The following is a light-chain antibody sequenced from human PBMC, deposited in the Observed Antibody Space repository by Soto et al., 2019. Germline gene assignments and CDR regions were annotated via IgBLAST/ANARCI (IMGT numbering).Light chain of an antibody. CDR2: AAS. CDR3: QQYGSSSYT. J-gene: IGKJ2*01. V-gene: IGKV3-20*01. CDR1: QSISSSY. Sequence: EIVLTQSPGTLSLSPGERATLSCRASQSISSSYLAWYQQKPGQAPRLLIYAASSRATGIPDRFSGSGSGTDFTLTISRLEPEEFAVYYCQQYGSSSYTFGQGTQVEIK.